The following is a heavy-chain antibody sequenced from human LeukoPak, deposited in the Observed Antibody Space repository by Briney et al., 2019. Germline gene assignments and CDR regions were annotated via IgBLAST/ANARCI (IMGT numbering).Heavy chain of an antibody. CDR2: IYYSGST. D-gene: IGHD3-10*01. Sequence: SQTLSLTCTVSGGSISSGDYYWSWIRQPPGKGLEWIGYIYYSGSTYYNPSLKSRVTISVDTSKNQFSLKLSSVTAADTAVYYCARDPSGSYYNEHYWGQGTLVTVSS. CDR3: ARDPSGSYYNEHY. V-gene: IGHV4-30-4*01. J-gene: IGHJ4*02. CDR1: GGSISSGDYY.